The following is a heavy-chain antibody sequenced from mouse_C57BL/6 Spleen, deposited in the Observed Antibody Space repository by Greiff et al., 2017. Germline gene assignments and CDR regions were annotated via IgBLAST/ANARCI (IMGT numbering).Heavy chain of an antibody. CDR3: ARDYGYAGYYAMDY. CDR2: IYPGDGDT. Sequence: VQGVESGPELVKPGASVKISCKASGYAFSSSWMNWVKQRPGKGLEWIGRIYPGDGDTNYNGKFKGKATLTADKSSSTAYMQLSSLTSEDSAVYFCARDYGYAGYYAMDYWGQGTSVTVSS. V-gene: IGHV1-82*01. D-gene: IGHD2-2*01. CDR1: GYAFSSSW. J-gene: IGHJ4*01.